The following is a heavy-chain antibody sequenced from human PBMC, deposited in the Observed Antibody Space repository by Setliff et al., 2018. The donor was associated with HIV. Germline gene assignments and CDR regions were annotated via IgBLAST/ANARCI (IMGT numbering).Heavy chain of an antibody. D-gene: IGHD3-10*01. CDR3: ARDRHYYGSGSYGP. V-gene: IGHV4-4*07. CDR1: GGSFNNYH. Sequence: SETLSLTCTVSGGSFNNYHWSWIRQPAGKGLEWIGRIYDSGATNYKPSLKSRVTMSIDKSNNQFSLYLTSVTAADTAIYYCARDRHYYGSGSYGPWGQGILITVSS. CDR2: IYDSGAT. J-gene: IGHJ5*02.